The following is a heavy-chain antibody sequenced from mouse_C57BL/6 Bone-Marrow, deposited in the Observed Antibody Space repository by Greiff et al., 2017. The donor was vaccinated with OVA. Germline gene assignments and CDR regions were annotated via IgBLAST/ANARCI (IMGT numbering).Heavy chain of an antibody. CDR2: IDPENGDT. V-gene: IGHV14-4*01. Sequence: EVQLQQSGAELVRPGASVKLSCTASGFNIKDDYMHWVKQRPEQGLEWIGWIDPENGDTEYASKFQGKATITADTSSNTAYLQLSSLTSEDTAVYYCTSYYGSSYDPYWYVDVWGTGTTVTVSS. J-gene: IGHJ1*03. CDR1: GFNIKDDY. CDR3: TSYYGSSYDPYWYVDV. D-gene: IGHD1-1*01.